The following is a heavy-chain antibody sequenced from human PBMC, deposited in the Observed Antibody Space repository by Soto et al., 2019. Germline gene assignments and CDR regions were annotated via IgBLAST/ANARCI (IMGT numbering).Heavy chain of an antibody. CDR2: IGSSDNII. CDR1: GFTFSDYY. Sequence: GGSLKLSCAASGFTFSDYYMSWIRQAPGKGLEWVSYIGSSDNIIYYADSVKGRFTISRDNAKNSLYLQMNSLRAEDTAVYYCARDLGYYESSGYFDYWGQGTLVTVSS. CDR3: ARDLGYYESSGYFDY. J-gene: IGHJ4*02. V-gene: IGHV3-11*01. D-gene: IGHD3-22*01.